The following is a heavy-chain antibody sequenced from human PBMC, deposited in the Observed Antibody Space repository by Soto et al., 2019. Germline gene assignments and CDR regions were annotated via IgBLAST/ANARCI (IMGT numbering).Heavy chain of an antibody. Sequence: QVQLVQSGAEVKKPGSSVKVSCKASGGTFSSYAISWVRQAPGQGVEWMGGIIPIFGTANYAQKFQGRVTITADESTSTAYMELSSLRSEDTAVYYCARVSQVSSGGSYYYYGMDVWGQGTTVTVSS. CDR1: GGTFSSYA. J-gene: IGHJ6*02. CDR2: IIPIFGTA. D-gene: IGHD1-26*01. CDR3: ARVSQVSSGGSYYYYGMDV. V-gene: IGHV1-69*01.